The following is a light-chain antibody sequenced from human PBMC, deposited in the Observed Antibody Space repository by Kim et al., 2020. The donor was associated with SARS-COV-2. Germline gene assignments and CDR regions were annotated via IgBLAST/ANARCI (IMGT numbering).Light chain of an antibody. V-gene: IGLV3-25*03. Sequence: SSELTQPPSVSVSPGQTARITCSGDALPKQYAYWYQQKPGQAPVLVIYKDSERPSGIPERFSGSSSGTTVTLTISGVQAEDEADYYCQSADSSGVV. CDR1: ALPKQY. J-gene: IGLJ2*01. CDR2: KDS. CDR3: QSADSSGVV.